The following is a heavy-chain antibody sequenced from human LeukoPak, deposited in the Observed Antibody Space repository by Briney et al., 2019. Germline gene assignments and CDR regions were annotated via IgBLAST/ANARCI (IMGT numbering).Heavy chain of an antibody. D-gene: IGHD6-19*01. Sequence: GGSLRLSCAASGFTFSSYAMHWVRQAPGKGLEWVVVISYDGSNKYYADSVKGRFTISRDNAKNSLYLQMNSLRAEDTAVYYCAREGYSSGWVDYWGQGTLVTVSS. J-gene: IGHJ4*02. CDR3: AREGYSSGWVDY. CDR1: GFTFSSYA. CDR2: ISYDGSNK. V-gene: IGHV3-30-3*01.